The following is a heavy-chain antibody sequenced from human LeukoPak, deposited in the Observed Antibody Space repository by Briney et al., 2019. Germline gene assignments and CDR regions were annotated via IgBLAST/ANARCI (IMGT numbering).Heavy chain of an antibody. Sequence: GESLRLSCAASGFTFSSYAMTWVRQAPGKGLEWVAIILYDGSNKYYANSVKGRFSISRDNSKNTVYLQLSSLRVEDTAIYYCARDLYAGGWATDFWGQGTLVTVSS. CDR1: GFTFSSYA. J-gene: IGHJ4*02. CDR3: ARDLYAGGWATDF. CDR2: ILYDGSNK. D-gene: IGHD6-19*01. V-gene: IGHV3-30-3*01.